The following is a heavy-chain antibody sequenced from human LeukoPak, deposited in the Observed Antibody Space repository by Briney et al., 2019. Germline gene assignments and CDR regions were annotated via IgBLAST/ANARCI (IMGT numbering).Heavy chain of an antibody. V-gene: IGHV3-23*01. CDR3: GKGGGA. J-gene: IGHJ5*02. CDR1: GFRFSDFT. CDR2: IGGRGGST. D-gene: IGHD3-16*01. Sequence: GGSLRLSCAASGFRFSDFTMTWVRQAPGKGPEGVSAIGGRGGSTYYADSLGGRFTISRDNSKDMLYLQMNSLKVEDTATYYCGKGGGAWGQGTKVTVSS.